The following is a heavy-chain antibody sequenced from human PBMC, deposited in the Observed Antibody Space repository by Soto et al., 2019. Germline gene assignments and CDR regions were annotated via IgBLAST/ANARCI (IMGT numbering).Heavy chain of an antibody. V-gene: IGHV3-9*01. J-gene: IGHJ6*03. CDR2: ITSKSSSI. Sequence: GGSLRLSCAALGFTFDDYAMHWVRQAPGKGLEWVSGITSKSSSIGYADSVKGRFTISRDNAKNSLYLQMNSLRAEDTALYYCAKDHGNYYYSYMDVWGKGTTVTVSS. CDR1: GFTFDDYA. CDR3: AKDHGNYYYSYMDV.